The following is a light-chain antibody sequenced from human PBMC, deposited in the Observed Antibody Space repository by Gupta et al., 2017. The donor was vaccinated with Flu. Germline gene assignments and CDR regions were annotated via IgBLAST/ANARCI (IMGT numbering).Light chain of an antibody. CDR3: QADESSDHVV. Sequence: FLLTQPHSVSGAPGPPVTISCTRSSGSIASNYVHWYQQRPGRFPTSLIYDDTERPSGGPDRFSGSIDVSSNSASLTISGRKQEDEAHYYCQADESSDHVVFGEGTKLTVL. V-gene: IGLV6-57*01. CDR2: DDT. CDR1: SGSIASNY. J-gene: IGLJ2*01.